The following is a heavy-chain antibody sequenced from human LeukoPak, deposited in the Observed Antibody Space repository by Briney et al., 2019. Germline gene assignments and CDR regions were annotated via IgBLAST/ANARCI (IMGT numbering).Heavy chain of an antibody. CDR3: AKMAADYYMDV. Sequence: GGSLRLSCADSGFSLCSHSMMWVRNALGEGVELVSSISSSSNYIYYADSVKGRFTISRDNAKNSLYLQMNSLRAEDTAVYFCAKMAADYYMDVWGKGTTVTVSS. J-gene: IGHJ6*03. CDR2: ISSSSNYI. D-gene: IGHD2-8*01. CDR1: GFSLCSHS. V-gene: IGHV3-21*01.